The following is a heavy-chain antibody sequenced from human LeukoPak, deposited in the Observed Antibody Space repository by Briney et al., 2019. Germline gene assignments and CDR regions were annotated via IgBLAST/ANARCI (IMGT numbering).Heavy chain of an antibody. Sequence: ASVKVSCKASGYTFTSYGISWVRQAPGQGLEWMGWISAYNGNTKYAQKLQGRVTMTTDTSTSTAYMELRSLRSDDTAVYYCARVVRGSDYYYYGMDVWGKGTTVTVSS. D-gene: IGHD3-10*01. CDR2: ISAYNGNT. CDR1: GYTFTSYG. V-gene: IGHV1-18*04. CDR3: ARVVRGSDYYYYGMDV. J-gene: IGHJ6*04.